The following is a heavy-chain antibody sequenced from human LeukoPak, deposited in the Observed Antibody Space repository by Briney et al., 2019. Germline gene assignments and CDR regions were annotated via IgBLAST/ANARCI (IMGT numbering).Heavy chain of an antibody. Sequence: GGSLRLSCAASGFTFSDYYMSWIRQAPGKGLEWVSYISSSGSTIYYADSAKGRFTISRDNAKNSLYLQMNSLRAEDTAVYYCARDRIPDTADVGVCYWGQGTLVTVSS. CDR2: ISSSGSTI. D-gene: IGHD3-16*01. V-gene: IGHV3-11*01. J-gene: IGHJ4*02. CDR1: GFTFSDYY. CDR3: ARDRIPDTADVGVCY.